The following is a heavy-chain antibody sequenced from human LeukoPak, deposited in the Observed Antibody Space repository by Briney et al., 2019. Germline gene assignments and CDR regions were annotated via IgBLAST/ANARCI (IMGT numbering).Heavy chain of an antibody. CDR2: IKQDGSEK. J-gene: IGHJ5*01. CDR1: GFTFSSYW. Sequence: GGSLRLSCAASGFTFSSYWMSWVRQAPGKGQEWVANIKQDGSEKYYVDSVKGRFTISRDNAKNSLYLQMNSLRAEDTAVYYCAREFRGWYRNNWFDSWGQGTLVTVYS. D-gene: IGHD6-19*01. CDR3: AREFRGWYRNNWFDS. V-gene: IGHV3-7*01.